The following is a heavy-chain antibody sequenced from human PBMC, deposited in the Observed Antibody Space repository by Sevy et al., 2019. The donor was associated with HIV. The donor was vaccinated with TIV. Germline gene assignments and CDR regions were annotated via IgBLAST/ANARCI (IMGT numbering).Heavy chain of an antibody. J-gene: IGHJ4*02. CDR1: GYTFTSYG. CDR2: ISTYNGNT. Sequence: ASVKVSCKASGYTFTSYGITWVRQVPGQGLEWMGWISTYNGNTNYAQDLQGRVTLTTDTSTSTAYMELRGLRSDETAVYYCAKEGGTAVAGTKTFDYWGQGTLVTVSS. CDR3: AKEGGTAVAGTKTFDY. V-gene: IGHV1-18*01. D-gene: IGHD6-19*01.